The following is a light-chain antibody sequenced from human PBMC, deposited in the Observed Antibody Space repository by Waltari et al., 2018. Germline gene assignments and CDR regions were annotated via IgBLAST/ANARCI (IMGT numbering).Light chain of an antibody. CDR3: QSYDSSLSGVV. J-gene: IGLJ2*01. CDR1: SSNIGAGYD. CDR2: GNS. V-gene: IGLV1-40*01. Sequence: QSVLTQPPSVSGAPGQRVTIPCTGSSSNIGAGYDLPWYQQLPGTAPKLPIYGNSNRPSGVPDRFSGSKSGTSASLAITGLQAEDEADYYCQSYDSSLSGVVFGGGTKLTVL.